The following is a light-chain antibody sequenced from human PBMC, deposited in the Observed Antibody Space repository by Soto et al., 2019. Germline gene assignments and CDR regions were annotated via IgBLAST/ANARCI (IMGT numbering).Light chain of an antibody. J-gene: IGLJ2*01. V-gene: IGLV1-47*01. CDR1: SSNIGSNY. CDR2: KNN. CDR3: AAWDDSLNSPYVV. Sequence: QAVVTQPPSASGTPGQRVTISCSGSSSNIGSNYVSWYHQLPGTAPKLLIYKNNQRPSGVPYRFSGSKSGSSASLAISGLRSEDEADYYCAAWDDSLNSPYVVFGGGTQLTVL.